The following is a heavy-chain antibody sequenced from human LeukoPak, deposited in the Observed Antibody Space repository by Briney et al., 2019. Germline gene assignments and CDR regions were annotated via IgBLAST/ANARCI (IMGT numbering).Heavy chain of an antibody. D-gene: IGHD3-10*02. CDR3: ARAHMFGTSEGYFDY. V-gene: IGHV4-31*03. CDR2: IYYSGST. Sequence: SETLSLTCTVSGGSISSGGYYWSWIRQHPGKGLEWIGYIYYSGSTYYNPSLKSRVTISVDTSKNQYSLKLSSVTAADTAVYYCARAHMFGTSEGYFDYWGQGTLVTVSS. CDR1: GGSISSGGYY. J-gene: IGHJ4*02.